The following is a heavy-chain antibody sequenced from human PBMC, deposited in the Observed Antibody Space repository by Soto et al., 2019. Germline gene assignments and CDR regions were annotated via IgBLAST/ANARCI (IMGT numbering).Heavy chain of an antibody. D-gene: IGHD3-9*01. CDR1: GGSISSGAYS. V-gene: IGHV4-30-2*01. J-gene: IGHJ4*02. Sequence: PSETLSLTCTVPGGSISSGAYSWSWIRQPPGKGLEWIGSIYHSGSTYYIPSLRSRVTISMDRTKNQYSLHLNSVTAGDTAVYFCARVRYSENWHWLIDYWGQGTLVTVSS. CDR3: ARVRYSENWHWLIDY. CDR2: IYHSGST.